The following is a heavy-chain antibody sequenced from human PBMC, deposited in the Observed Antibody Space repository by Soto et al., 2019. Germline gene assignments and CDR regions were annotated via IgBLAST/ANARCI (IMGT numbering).Heavy chain of an antibody. Sequence: GGSLRLSCAALGFTVSSNYMSWVRQAPGKGLEWVSVIYSGGSTYYADSVKGRFTISRHNSKNTLYLQMNSLRAEDTAVYYCARDYYYDSSYYFAYWGQGTLVTVSS. CDR2: IYSGGST. CDR1: GFTVSSNY. J-gene: IGHJ4*02. V-gene: IGHV3-53*01. CDR3: ARDYYYDSSYYFAY. D-gene: IGHD3-22*01.